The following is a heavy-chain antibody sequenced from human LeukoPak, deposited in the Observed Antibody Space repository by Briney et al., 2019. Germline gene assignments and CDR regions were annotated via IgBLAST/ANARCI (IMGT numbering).Heavy chain of an antibody. J-gene: IGHJ4*02. V-gene: IGHV1-18*01. CDR1: GYTFSSYD. CDR3: ARDYCGSTSCYGVDY. Sequence: ASVKVSFKASGYTFSSYDISWVRQAPGQGLEWMGWISGYNGNTNYAQKLQGRVTMTTDTTTSTAYMELRSLRSDDTAVYYCARDYCGSTSCYGVDYWGQGTLVTVSS. CDR2: ISGYNGNT. D-gene: IGHD2-2*01.